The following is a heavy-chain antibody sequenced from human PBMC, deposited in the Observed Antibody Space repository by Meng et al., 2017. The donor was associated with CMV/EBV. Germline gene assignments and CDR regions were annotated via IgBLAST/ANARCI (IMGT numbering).Heavy chain of an antibody. CDR1: GGSVSSGSYY. CDR2: IYYSGST. CDR3: ARDRGYSSSWRRGYYGMDV. D-gene: IGHD6-13*01. Sequence: SETLSLTCTVSGGSVSSGSYYWSWIRQPPGKGLEWIGDIYYSGSTNYNPSLKSRVTISVDTSKNQFSLKLSSVTAADTAVYYCARDRGYSSSWRRGYYGMDVWGQGTTVTVSS. V-gene: IGHV4-61*01. J-gene: IGHJ6*02.